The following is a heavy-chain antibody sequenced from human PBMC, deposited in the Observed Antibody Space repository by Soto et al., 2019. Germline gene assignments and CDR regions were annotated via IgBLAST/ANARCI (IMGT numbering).Heavy chain of an antibody. Sequence: QVQLVQSRAEVKKPGASVKVSCKASGYSFSNFDINWVRQAPGQGLEWVGWMDPRNGNTGYAEKFQGRVTLTGNTAISTAYMDQSSLRSEDTDEYYCARDCGYFRSTSVVFLYFTDVWGQGTTVTVS. J-gene: IGHJ6*02. V-gene: IGHV1-8*01. CDR2: MDPRNGNT. D-gene: IGHD3-3*01. CDR3: ARDCGYFRSTSVVFLYFTDV. CDR1: GYSFSNFD.